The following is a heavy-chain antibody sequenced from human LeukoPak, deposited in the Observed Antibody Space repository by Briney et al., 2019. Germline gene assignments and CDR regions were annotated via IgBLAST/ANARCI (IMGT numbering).Heavy chain of an antibody. V-gene: IGHV1-18*01. CDR1: GYTFTSYG. Sequence: ASVKVSCKASGYTFTSYGISWVRQAPGQALEWMGWIGAYNGNTNYAQKLQGRVTMTTDTSTSTAYMELRSLRSDDTAVYYCARDRRPLLWFGELSNVSLYTPMDVWGQGTTVTVSS. J-gene: IGHJ6*02. CDR3: ARDRRPLLWFGELSNVSLYTPMDV. D-gene: IGHD3-10*01. CDR2: IGAYNGNT.